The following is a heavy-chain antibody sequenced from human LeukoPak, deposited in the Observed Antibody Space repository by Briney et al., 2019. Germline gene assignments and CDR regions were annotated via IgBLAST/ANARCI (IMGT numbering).Heavy chain of an antibody. V-gene: IGHV3-13*01. CDR1: GFSFSGYD. CDR2: IGTAGDT. D-gene: IGHD6-13*01. J-gene: IGHJ4*02. CDR3: ARSPSYSSSWYALDS. Sequence: GGTLRLSREASGFSFSGYDMHWVRQATGKGLEWVSAIGTAGDTYYLDSVRGRFTISRENAKISLDLQMHSLRAEDTAVYYCARSPSYSSSWYALDSWGQGTLVTVSS.